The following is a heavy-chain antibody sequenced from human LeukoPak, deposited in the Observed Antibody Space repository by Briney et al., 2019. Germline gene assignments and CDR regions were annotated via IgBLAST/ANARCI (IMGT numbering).Heavy chain of an antibody. V-gene: IGHV1-2*02. CDR1: GYTFTGYY. D-gene: IGHD2-15*01. J-gene: IGHJ3*02. Sequence: ASVKVSCKASGYTFTGYYMHWVRQAPGQGLEWMGWINPNSGGTNYAQKFQGRVTMTRDTSISTAYMELSRLRSDDTAVYYCARQPCSGGSCYNDAFDIWGQGTMVTVSS. CDR3: ARQPCSGGSCYNDAFDI. CDR2: INPNSGGT.